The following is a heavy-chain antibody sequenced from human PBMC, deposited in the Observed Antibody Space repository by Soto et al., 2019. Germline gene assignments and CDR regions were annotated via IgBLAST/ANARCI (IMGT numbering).Heavy chain of an antibody. Sequence: GGSLSLSCTTSGFTFTSYSMHWVRQAPGKGLEWVATFWYDASAQRYADSVKGRFTISRDPSRGTVYLLMDSLRTDDTAVYYSGSGSWNQYFFDHWREESTVTF. J-gene: IGHJ5*02. CDR1: GFTFTSYS. CDR2: FWYDASAQ. D-gene: IGHD6-13*01. V-gene: IGHV3-33*08. CDR3: GSGSWNQYFFDH.